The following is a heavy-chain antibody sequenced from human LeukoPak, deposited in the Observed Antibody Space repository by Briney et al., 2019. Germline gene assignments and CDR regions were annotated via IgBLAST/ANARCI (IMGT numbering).Heavy chain of an antibody. V-gene: IGHV3-11*01. D-gene: IGHD4-23*01. CDR2: ISNSGNTI. Sequence: NPGGSLRLSCAASGFTFGDYYMSWIRQAPGKGLEWVSYISNSGNTIKEADSVKGRFTISRDNAQNSLFLQMKSLRAEDTAVYYCARPGLGGHYIDYWGKGTQVTVSS. CDR3: ARPGLGGHYIDY. J-gene: IGHJ4*02. CDR1: GFTFGDYY.